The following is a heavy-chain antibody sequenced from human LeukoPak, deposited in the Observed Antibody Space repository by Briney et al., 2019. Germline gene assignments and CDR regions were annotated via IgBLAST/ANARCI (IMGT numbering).Heavy chain of an antibody. CDR2: MNPSSGNT. D-gene: IGHD3-10*01. J-gene: IGHJ4*02. CDR1: GYSFTSYD. CDR3: AAHTYYYSSGSFGH. Sequence: ASVIVSCKASGYSFTSYDINWVRQATGQGPEWIGWMNPSSGNTGYAQRFQGRVTMTRDTSTSTVYLELSSLTSDDTAVYYCAAHTYYYSSGSFGHWGQGTLVTVSS. V-gene: IGHV1-8*01.